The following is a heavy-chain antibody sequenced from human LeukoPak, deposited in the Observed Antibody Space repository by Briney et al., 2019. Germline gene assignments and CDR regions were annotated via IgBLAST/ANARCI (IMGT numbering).Heavy chain of an antibody. CDR3: ACSSSLFDDAFDI. V-gene: IGHV1-18*01. Sequence: GASVRVSCKASGYTITSYGICGVRQAPGQWLEWMGCISAFNGNTNYAQKLQGRVTMTTDTSTSTAYMELRSLRSDDTAVYYCACSSSLFDDAFDIWGQGTMVTVSS. CDR2: ISAFNGNT. J-gene: IGHJ3*02. D-gene: IGHD6-6*01. CDR1: GYTITSYG.